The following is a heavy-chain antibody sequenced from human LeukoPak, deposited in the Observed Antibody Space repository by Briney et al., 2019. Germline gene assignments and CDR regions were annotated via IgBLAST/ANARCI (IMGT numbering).Heavy chain of an antibody. D-gene: IGHD2-8*02. Sequence: GESLRISCKGSGYSFSSYWISWVRQMPGKGVEWMGRIDPGDSFTNYRPSLEGRVTISADKSLSTVYLQWSSLKASDTAIYYCARDGGGVSSWVSHWGQGTLVTVSS. CDR3: ARDGGGVSSWVSH. V-gene: IGHV5-10-1*01. J-gene: IGHJ4*02. CDR2: IDPGDSFT. CDR1: GYSFSSYW.